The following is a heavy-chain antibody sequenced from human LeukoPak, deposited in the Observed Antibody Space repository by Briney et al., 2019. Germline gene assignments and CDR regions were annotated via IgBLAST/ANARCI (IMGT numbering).Heavy chain of an antibody. CDR3: ARDRPWIQLWLRRSFDY. D-gene: IGHD5-18*01. CDR2: ISSSSSYI. CDR1: GFTFSNYG. J-gene: IGHJ4*02. V-gene: IGHV3-21*01. Sequence: GGSLRLSCAASGFTFSNYGMTWVRQAPGKGLEWVSSISSSSSYIYYADSVKGRFTISRDNAKNSLYPQMNSLRAEDTAVYYCARDRPWIQLWLRRSFDYWGQGTLVTVSS.